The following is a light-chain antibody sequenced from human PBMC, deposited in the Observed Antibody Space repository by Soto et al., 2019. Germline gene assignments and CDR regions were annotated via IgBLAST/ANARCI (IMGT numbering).Light chain of an antibody. J-gene: IGLJ2*01. CDR1: NIGSKN. Sequence: SYELTQPLSVSVALGQTARITCGGNNIGSKNVHWYQQKPGQAPVLVICRDSNRPSGIPERFSGSNSGNTATLTISRSQAGDEADYHCHVWDSSTYVVFGGGTKLTVL. CDR3: HVWDSSTYVV. CDR2: RDS. V-gene: IGLV3-9*01.